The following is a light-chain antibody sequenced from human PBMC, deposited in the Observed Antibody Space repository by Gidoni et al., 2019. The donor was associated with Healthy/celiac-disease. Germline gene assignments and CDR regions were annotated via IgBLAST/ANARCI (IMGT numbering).Light chain of an antibody. V-gene: IGKV3-11*01. CDR2: DAS. CDR3: QQRSNWWT. J-gene: IGKJ1*01. CDR1: QSVSSY. Sequence: EIVLTQSPATLSLSPGERATLSCRDSQSVSSYLAWYQQKPGQAPRLLIYDASNRATGIPARCSGSGSGTDFTLTISSLEPEDFAVYYCQQRSNWWTFGQGTKVEIK.